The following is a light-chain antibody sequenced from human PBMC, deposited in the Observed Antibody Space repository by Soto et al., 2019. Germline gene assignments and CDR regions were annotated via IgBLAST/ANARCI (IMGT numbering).Light chain of an antibody. CDR2: EAS. J-gene: IGKJ1*01. CDR1: QSVSRW. Sequence: DIQMTQSPSTLSASVGDTVTITCRASQSVSRWLNWYQQKPGKAPRLLIYEASNLESGVPMRFSGSGPGTEFVLTITSLQPADSATYYCQQFNSKVWTFGQGTRVEI. CDR3: QQFNSKVWT. V-gene: IGKV1-5*01.